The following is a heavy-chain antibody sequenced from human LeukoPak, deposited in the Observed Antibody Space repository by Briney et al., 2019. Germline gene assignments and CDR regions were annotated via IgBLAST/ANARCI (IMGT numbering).Heavy chain of an antibody. Sequence: PSETLSLTCAVYGGSFSGYYWSWIRQPPGKGLEWIGEINHSGSTNYNPSLKSRVTISVDASKNQFSLKLSSVTAADTAVYYCARGLSPRINMVRGVRPPFRGVFDYWGQGTLVTVSS. CDR1: GGSFSGYY. J-gene: IGHJ4*02. V-gene: IGHV4-34*01. CDR3: ARGLSPRINMVRGVRPPFRGVFDY. D-gene: IGHD3-10*01. CDR2: INHSGST.